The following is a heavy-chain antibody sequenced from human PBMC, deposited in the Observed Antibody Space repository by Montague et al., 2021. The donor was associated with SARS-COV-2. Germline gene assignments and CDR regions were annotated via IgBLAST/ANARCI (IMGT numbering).Heavy chain of an antibody. J-gene: IGHJ4*02. CDR3: ARHYSATLPAVY. Sequence: SETLSLTCTVSGGSISSFYWSWFRQPPGTGLEWIGYISDSGSTNYNHSLSSRVTMSVDTTKNQFPLQVNSVTAADTAVYYCARHYSATLPAVYWGQGTLVTVS. CDR1: GGSISSFY. CDR2: ISDSGST. D-gene: IGHD2-15*01. V-gene: IGHV4-59*08.